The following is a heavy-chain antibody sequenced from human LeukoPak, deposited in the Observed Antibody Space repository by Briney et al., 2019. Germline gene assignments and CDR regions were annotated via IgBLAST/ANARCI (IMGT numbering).Heavy chain of an antibody. CDR1: GFIFSDYS. Sequence: GGSLRLSCAASGFIFSDYSMNWVRQAPGKGLEWVSSISSSSSYIYYADSVKGRFTISRDNAKNSLYLQMNSLRAEDTAVYYCARDSFLGGWRYFDYWGQGTLVTVSS. V-gene: IGHV3-21*01. D-gene: IGHD6-19*01. CDR3: ARDSFLGGWRYFDY. J-gene: IGHJ4*02. CDR2: ISSSSSYI.